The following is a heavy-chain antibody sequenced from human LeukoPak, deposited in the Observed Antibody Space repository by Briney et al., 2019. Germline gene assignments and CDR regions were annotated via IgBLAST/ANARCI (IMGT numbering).Heavy chain of an antibody. CDR3: ATGSSYGDY. D-gene: IGHD5-18*01. V-gene: IGHV1-2*02. CDR1: GYTFTGYY. CDR2: INPNSGGT. J-gene: IGHJ4*02. Sequence: ASVKVSCKASGYTFTGYYMHWVRQAPGQGLEWMGWINPNSGGTNYAQKFQGRVTMTRDTSIGTAYVELSSLTSDDTAVYFCATGSSYGDYWGQGTLVTVSS.